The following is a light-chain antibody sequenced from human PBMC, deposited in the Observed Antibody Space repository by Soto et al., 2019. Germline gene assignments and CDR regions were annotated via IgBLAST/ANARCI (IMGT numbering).Light chain of an antibody. CDR1: SGHNNYA. V-gene: IGLV4-69*01. J-gene: IGLJ2*01. CDR2: LNSDGSH. CDR3: QTWGTAIHDVV. Sequence: QLVLTQSPSASASLGASVKLTCTLNSGHNNYAIAWHQQQPEKGPRYLMKLNSDGSHSKGDGIPDRFSGSSSGAERHLTISSLQDEDEADYYCQTWGTAIHDVVFGGGTKLTAL.